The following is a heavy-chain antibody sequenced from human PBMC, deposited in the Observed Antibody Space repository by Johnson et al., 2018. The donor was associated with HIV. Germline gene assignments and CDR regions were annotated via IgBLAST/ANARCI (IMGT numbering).Heavy chain of an antibody. V-gene: IGHV3-20*01. CDR2: ITWNGGST. J-gene: IGHJ3*02. CDR3: VRVGKYCGGDCYSGVDVFDI. CDR1: GFTFDHYD. Sequence: DVQVVESGGHVVRPGGSLRLSCAASGFTFDHYDMGWVRQVPGKGLEWVSGITWNGGSTGYADSVKGRFIISSDNAKISLYLQMNSLRVEDTALYHCVRVGKYCGGDCYSGVDVFDIWGQGTMVTVSS. D-gene: IGHD2-21*02.